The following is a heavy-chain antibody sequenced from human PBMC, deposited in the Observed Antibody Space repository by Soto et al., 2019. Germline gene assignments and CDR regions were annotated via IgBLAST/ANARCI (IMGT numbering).Heavy chain of an antibody. Sequence: EVQLVESGGGLVKRGRSLRLSCAASGFTFDDYAMHWVRQAPGKGLEWVSGISWNSGSIGYADSVKGRFTISRDNAKNSLYLQMNSLRAEDTALYYCAKDGSGSYFGYFDLWGRGTLVTVSS. CDR1: GFTFDDYA. V-gene: IGHV3-9*01. D-gene: IGHD3-10*01. J-gene: IGHJ2*01. CDR2: ISWNSGSI. CDR3: AKDGSGSYFGYFDL.